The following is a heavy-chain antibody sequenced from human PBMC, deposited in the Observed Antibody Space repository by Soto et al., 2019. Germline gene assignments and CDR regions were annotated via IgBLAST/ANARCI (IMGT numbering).Heavy chain of an antibody. CDR3: VGDLDGSGSYYTDY. Sequence: QVQLMQSGAEVKKPGASVKVSCKASGYTFTTCGISWVRQAPGQGLEWMGWISTYKGNTNYAQKFQGRVTMTTDTSTSTAYIELRSLRSDDTAVYYCVGDLDGSGSYYTDYWGQGTLVTVSS. CDR1: GYTFTTCG. J-gene: IGHJ4*02. V-gene: IGHV1-18*01. D-gene: IGHD3-10*01. CDR2: ISTYKGNT.